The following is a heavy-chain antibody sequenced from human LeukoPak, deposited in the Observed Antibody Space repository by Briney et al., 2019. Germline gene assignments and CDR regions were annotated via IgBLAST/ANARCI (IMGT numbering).Heavy chain of an antibody. Sequence: GGSPRLSCAASGFTFSSCWIHWVRQVPGKGLVWVARIKDGGTTTDYADSVKGRFTISRDDAKNTLYLQMNSLRAEDTAVYYCTTIRPGYWGQGTLVTVSP. CDR3: TTIRPGY. D-gene: IGHD5-12*01. CDR2: IKDGGTTT. J-gene: IGHJ4*02. V-gene: IGHV3-74*01. CDR1: GFTFSSCW.